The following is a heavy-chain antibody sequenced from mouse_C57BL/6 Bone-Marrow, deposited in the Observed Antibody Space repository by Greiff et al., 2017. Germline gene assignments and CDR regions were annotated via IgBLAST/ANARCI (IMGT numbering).Heavy chain of an antibody. CDR3: ATEGTRVIVPYFDV. J-gene: IGHJ1*03. CDR2: IYPDSGST. V-gene: IGHV1-55*01. Sequence: QVQLQQPGAELVKPGASVKMSCKASGYTFTSYWLTWVKQRPGQGLEWIGDIYPDSGSTTYNEKFKSKATLTVDTSSSTAYMKLSSLTSEDSAVYDYATEGTRVIVPYFDVWGKGTTVTVSS. CDR1: GYTFTSYW. D-gene: IGHD1-1*01.